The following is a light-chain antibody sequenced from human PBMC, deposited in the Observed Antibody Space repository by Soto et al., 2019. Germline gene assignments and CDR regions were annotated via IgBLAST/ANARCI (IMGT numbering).Light chain of an antibody. J-gene: IGLJ3*02. V-gene: IGLV1-44*01. Sequence: QSVLTQPPSASGTPGQRVTISCSGSSSNIGSNVVYWYLQVPGTAPKLLIYSNNQRPSGVPDRFSGSKSGTSASLAISGLQSEDEADYYCESWDDSLKGVVFGGGTKLTVL. CDR3: ESWDDSLKGVV. CDR1: SSNIGSNV. CDR2: SNN.